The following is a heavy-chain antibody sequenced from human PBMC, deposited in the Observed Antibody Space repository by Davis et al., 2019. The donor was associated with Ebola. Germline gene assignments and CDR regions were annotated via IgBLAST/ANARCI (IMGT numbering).Heavy chain of an antibody. V-gene: IGHV1-18*01. D-gene: IGHD6-13*01. Sequence: AASVKVSCKASGYTFTSYGISWVRQAPGQGLEWMGWISAYNGNTNYAQKLQGRVTMTTDTSTSTAYMELRSLRSDDTAVYYCARSTNVGSSWYGGDYYYYGMDVWGQGTTVTVSS. CDR2: ISAYNGNT. CDR3: ARSTNVGSSWYGGDYYYYGMDV. J-gene: IGHJ6*02. CDR1: GYTFTSYG.